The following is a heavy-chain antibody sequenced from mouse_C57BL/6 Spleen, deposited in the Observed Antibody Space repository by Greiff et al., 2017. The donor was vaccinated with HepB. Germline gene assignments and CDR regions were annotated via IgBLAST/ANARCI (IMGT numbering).Heavy chain of an antibody. CDR2: IYPRSGNT. CDR3: AREDDYGSSSAY. D-gene: IGHD1-1*01. J-gene: IGHJ3*01. Sequence: QAQLQQSGAELARPGASVKLSCKASGYTFTSYGISWVKQRPGQGLEWIGEIYPRSGNTYYNEKFKGKATLTADKSSSTAYMELRSLTSEDSAVYFCAREDDYGSSSAYWGQGTLVTVSA. CDR1: GYTFTSYG. V-gene: IGHV1-81*01.